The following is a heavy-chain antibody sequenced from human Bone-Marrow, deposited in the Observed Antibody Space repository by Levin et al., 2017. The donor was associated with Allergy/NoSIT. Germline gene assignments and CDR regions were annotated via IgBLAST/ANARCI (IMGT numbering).Heavy chain of an antibody. V-gene: IGHV4-34*01. CDR1: GGSFSGYY. CDR3: ARARSIAVVPAARYYYYYYGMDV. CDR2: INHSGST. J-gene: IGHJ6*02. Sequence: SETLSLTCAVYGGSFSGYYWSWIRQPPGKGLEWIGEINHSGSTNYNPSLKSRVTISVDTSKNQFSLKLSSVTAADTAVYYCARARSIAVVPAARYYYYYYGMDVWGQGTTVTVSS. D-gene: IGHD2-2*01.